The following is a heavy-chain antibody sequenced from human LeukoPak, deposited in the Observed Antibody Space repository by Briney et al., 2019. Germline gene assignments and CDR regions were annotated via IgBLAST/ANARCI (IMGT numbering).Heavy chain of an antibody. CDR1: GYSISSGYY. D-gene: IGHD5-24*01. J-gene: IGHJ4*02. CDR2: IYHSGST. Sequence: SETLSLTCAVSGYSISSGYYWGWIRQPPGKVLEWIGSIYHSGSTYYNPSLKSRVTISVDTSKNQFSLKLSSVTAADTAVYYCARRRVEMATFDYWGQGTLVTVSS. CDR3: ARRRVEMATFDY. V-gene: IGHV4-38-2*01.